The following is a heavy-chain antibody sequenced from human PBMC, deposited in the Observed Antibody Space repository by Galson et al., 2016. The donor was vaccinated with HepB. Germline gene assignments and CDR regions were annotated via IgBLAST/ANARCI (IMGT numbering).Heavy chain of an antibody. CDR2: ITGNGGIT. Sequence: SLRLSCAASGFTFGSYAIHWVRQAPGKGLEYLSEITGNGGITYYADSVKGRFTIPRDNSRNILYLQMSSLTTEDTAVYYCVKDQGGTWGAFDIWGQGTLVTVSS. V-gene: IGHV3-64D*06. D-gene: IGHD3-16*01. J-gene: IGHJ3*02. CDR1: GFTFGSYA. CDR3: VKDQGGTWGAFDI.